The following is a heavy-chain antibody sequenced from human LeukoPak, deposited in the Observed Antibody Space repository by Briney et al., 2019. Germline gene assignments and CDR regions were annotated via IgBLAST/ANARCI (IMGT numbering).Heavy chain of an antibody. V-gene: IGHV3-21*01. J-gene: IGHJ4*02. D-gene: IGHD3-22*01. CDR3: ARDSFAGYDSSGYSSYDY. CDR1: GFSFSDYS. Sequence: GGSLRLSCAASGFSFSDYSMNWVRQAPGKGLEWVSFISSYSTYIYYADSLKGRFAISRDNAKNSLYLQMNSLRAEDTAVYYCARDSFAGYDSSGYSSYDYWGQGTLVTVSS. CDR2: ISSYSTYI.